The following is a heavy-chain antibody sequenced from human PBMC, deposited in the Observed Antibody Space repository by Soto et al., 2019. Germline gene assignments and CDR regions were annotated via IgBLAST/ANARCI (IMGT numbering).Heavy chain of an antibody. V-gene: IGHV4-59*01. CDR1: GGSISSYY. D-gene: IGHD6-19*01. Sequence: TLSLTCTVSGGSISSYYWSWIRQPPGKGLEWIGYIYYSGSTNYNPSLKSRVTISVDTSKNQFSLKLSSVTAADTAVYYCARVTYSSGWGAGGYYYYYGMDVWGQGTTVTVSS. J-gene: IGHJ6*02. CDR2: IYYSGST. CDR3: ARVTYSSGWGAGGYYYYYGMDV.